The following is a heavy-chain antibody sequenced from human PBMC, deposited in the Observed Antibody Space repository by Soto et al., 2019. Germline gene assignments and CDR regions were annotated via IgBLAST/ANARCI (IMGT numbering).Heavy chain of an antibody. V-gene: IGHV3-74*01. D-gene: IGHD1-1*01. CDR1: GFTFSSHW. Sequence: PGVSLRLSCAASGFTFSSHWMHWVRQAPGKGLVWVSHIGPDGTTTRDADSVQGRFTISRDNARNTLYLQMDSLRDEDTAVYYCARDNNWSYDYWGQGILVTVSS. J-gene: IGHJ4*02. CDR2: IGPDGTTT. CDR3: ARDNNWSYDY.